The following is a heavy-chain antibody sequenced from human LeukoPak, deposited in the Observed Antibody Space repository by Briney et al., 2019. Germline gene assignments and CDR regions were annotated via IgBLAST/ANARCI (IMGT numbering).Heavy chain of an antibody. J-gene: IGHJ5*02. D-gene: IGHD3-3*01. CDR3: ARAHITIFGVAEGVWFDP. V-gene: IGHV4-34*01. CDR2: INHSGST. Sequence: SETLSLTCAVYGGSFSGYYWSWIRQPPGKGLEWIGEINHSGSTNYNPSLKSRVTISVGTSKNQFSLKLSSVTAADTAVYYCARAHITIFGVAEGVWFDPWGQGTLVTVSS. CDR1: GGSFSGYY.